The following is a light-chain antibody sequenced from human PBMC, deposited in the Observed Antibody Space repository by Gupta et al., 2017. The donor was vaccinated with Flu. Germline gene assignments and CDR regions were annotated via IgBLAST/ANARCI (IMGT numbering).Light chain of an antibody. J-gene: IGLJ1*01. CDR1: RSNIGSNS. Sequence: QSVLAQPPSASGTPGQRVALSCSGSRSNIGSNSVNWYQQVPGTAPKLLIYGNNQRPSGVPDRFSGSQSGTSASLAISGLQSEDGADYYCAAWDDSLNGHYVFGTGTKVTVV. CDR2: GNN. V-gene: IGLV1-44*01. CDR3: AAWDDSLNGHYV.